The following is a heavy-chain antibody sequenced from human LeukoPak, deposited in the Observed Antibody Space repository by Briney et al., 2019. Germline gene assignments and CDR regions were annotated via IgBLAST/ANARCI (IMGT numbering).Heavy chain of an antibody. D-gene: IGHD3-22*01. CDR3: ARAPAEIGGYYPEYFRH. V-gene: IGHV3-74*01. CDR1: GFTFSRYW. Sequence: GRSLRLSCAASGFTFSRYWMHWVRQAPGKGLVWVSRIKSDGSTNYADSVKARFTIYRDNAKNTVSLQMNSLRAEDTGVYYCARAPAEIGGYYPEYFRHWGQGTLVTVSS. J-gene: IGHJ1*01. CDR2: IKSDGST.